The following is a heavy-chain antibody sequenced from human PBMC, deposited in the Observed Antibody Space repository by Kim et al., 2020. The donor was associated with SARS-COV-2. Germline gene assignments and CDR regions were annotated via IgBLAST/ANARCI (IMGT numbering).Heavy chain of an antibody. D-gene: IGHD6-13*01. Sequence: YDTSLKSRVTISIDTSKNQFSLNLNSVTAADTAVYYCATDSGYSSSWFVSWGQGTLVTVSS. CDR3: ATDSGYSSSWFVS. J-gene: IGHJ5*01. V-gene: IGHV4-31*02.